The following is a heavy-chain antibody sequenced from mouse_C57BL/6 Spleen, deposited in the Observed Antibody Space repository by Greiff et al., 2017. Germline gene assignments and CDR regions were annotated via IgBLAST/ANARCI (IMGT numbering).Heavy chain of an antibody. CDR1: GYTFTSYW. J-gene: IGHJ1*03. Sequence: QVQLQQPGAELVRPGSSVKLSCKASGYTFTSYWMHWVKQRPIQGLEWIGNIDPSDSETHYDQKFKDKATLTVDKSSSTAYMQLSSLTSEDSAVYYCASYGSSYDWYFDVWGTGTTVTVSS. CDR2: IDPSDSET. CDR3: ASYGSSYDWYFDV. V-gene: IGHV1-52*01. D-gene: IGHD1-1*01.